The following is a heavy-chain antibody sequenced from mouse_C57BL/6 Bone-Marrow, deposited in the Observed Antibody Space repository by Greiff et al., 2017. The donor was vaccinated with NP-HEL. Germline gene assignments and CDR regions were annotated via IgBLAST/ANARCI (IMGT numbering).Heavy chain of an antibody. CDR3: ARHVSSYGYFDV. J-gene: IGHJ1*03. CDR2: INSDGGST. D-gene: IGHD1-1*01. CDR1: EYEFPSHD. V-gene: IGHV5-2*01. Sequence: EVQVVESGGGLVQPGESLKLSCESNEYEFPSHDMSWVRKTPEKRLELVAAINSDGGSTYYPDNTKKTLYLQMSSLRSEDTALYYCARHVSSYGYFDVWGTGTTVTVSS.